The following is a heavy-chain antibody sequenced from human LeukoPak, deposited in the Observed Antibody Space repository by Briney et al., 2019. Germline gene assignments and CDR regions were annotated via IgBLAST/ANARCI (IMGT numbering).Heavy chain of an antibody. Sequence: GGSLRLSCTASGFTFGDYAMSWVRQAPGKGLEWVGFIRSKAYGGTTEYAASVKGRFTISRDDSKSIAYLQMNSLKTEDTAVYYCARLPTVVTPGNWYFDLWGRGTLVTVSS. CDR3: ARLPTVVTPGNWYFDL. CDR1: GFTFGDYA. CDR2: IRSKAYGGTT. D-gene: IGHD4-23*01. V-gene: IGHV3-49*04. J-gene: IGHJ2*01.